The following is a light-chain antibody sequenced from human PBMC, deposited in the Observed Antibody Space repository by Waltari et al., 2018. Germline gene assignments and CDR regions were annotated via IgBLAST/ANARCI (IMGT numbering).Light chain of an antibody. J-gene: IGLJ3*02. CDR1: SGHSSNV. V-gene: IGLV4-69*01. CDR2: VNSDGSH. CDR3: QTGGHGTWV. Sequence: QLVLTQSPSASASLGASVKLPCTLNSGHSSNVVACLQQQPEKGPRYLMKVNSDGSHSKGDEIPDRFSGSSSGAERYLTISSVQSEDEADYYCQTGGHGTWVFGGGAKLTVL.